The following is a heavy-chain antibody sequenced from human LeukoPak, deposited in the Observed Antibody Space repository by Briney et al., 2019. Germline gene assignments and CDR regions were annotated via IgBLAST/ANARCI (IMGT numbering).Heavy chain of an antibody. CDR1: GFTFSSYS. D-gene: IGHD1-1*01. Sequence: GGSLRLSCAASGFTFSSYSMNWVRQAPGKGLEWASSISSTSSYIYYADSVRGRFTISRDNAKNSLYLQMNSLRAEDTAVYYCARDRKTGTLNWFDPWGQGTLVTVSS. V-gene: IGHV3-21*01. CDR2: ISSTSSYI. CDR3: ARDRKTGTLNWFDP. J-gene: IGHJ5*02.